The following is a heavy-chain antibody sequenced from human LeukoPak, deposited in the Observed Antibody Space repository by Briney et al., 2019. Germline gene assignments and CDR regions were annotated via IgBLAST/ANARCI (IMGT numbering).Heavy chain of an antibody. Sequence: PSETLSLTCTVSGDSISVYYWTWIRQPPGKGLEWIGYIYYSGSTNYNPSLKSRVTISVDTSKNQFSLKLRSVTAADTAVYYCAAPGDWNDVPYWGQGTLVTVCS. CDR1: GDSISVYY. CDR3: AAPGDWNDVPY. J-gene: IGHJ4*02. CDR2: IYYSGST. V-gene: IGHV4-59*01. D-gene: IGHD1-1*01.